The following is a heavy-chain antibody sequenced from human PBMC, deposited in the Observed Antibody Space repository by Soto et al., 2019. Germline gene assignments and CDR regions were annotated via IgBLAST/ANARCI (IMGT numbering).Heavy chain of an antibody. CDR3: AADTRYVVVTARGTVRYNWFDP. V-gene: IGHV1-58*02. J-gene: IGHJ5*02. CDR2: IVVGSGNT. CDR1: GFTFTSSA. Sequence: SVKVSCKASGFTFTSSAMQWVRQARGQRLEWIGWIVVGSGNTNYAQKFQERVTITRDMSTSTAYMELSSLRSEDTAVYYCAADTRYVVVTARGTVRYNWFDPWGQGTLVTVSS. D-gene: IGHD2-21*02.